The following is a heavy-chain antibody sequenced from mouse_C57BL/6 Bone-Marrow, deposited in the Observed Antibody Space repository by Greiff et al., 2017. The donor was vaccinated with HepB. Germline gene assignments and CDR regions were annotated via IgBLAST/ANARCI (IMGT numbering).Heavy chain of an antibody. J-gene: IGHJ1*03. D-gene: IGHD1-1*01. Sequence: VQLKESGPGMVKPSQSLSLTCTVTGYSITSGYDWHWIRHFPGNKLEWMGYISYSGSTNYNPSLKSRISITHDTSKNHFFLKLNSVTTEDTATYYCARGRITTVVATDWYFDVWGTGTTVTVSS. CDR3: ARGRITTVVATDWYFDV. V-gene: IGHV3-1*01. CDR1: GYSITSGYD. CDR2: ISYSGST.